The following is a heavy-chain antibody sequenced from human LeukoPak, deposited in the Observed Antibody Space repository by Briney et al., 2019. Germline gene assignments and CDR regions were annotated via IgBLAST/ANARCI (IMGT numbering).Heavy chain of an antibody. CDR2: ISGSGGRT. CDR1: GFTFSSYA. CDR3: AKDSTGSYYAY. V-gene: IGHV3-23*01. J-gene: IGHJ4*02. D-gene: IGHD1-26*01. Sequence: PGGSLRLSCAASGFTFSSYAMSWVRQAPGKGLEWVSAISGSGGRTYYADSVKGRFTIPRDNSKNTLYLQMNSLRAEDTAVYYCAKDSTGSYYAYWGQGTLVTVSS.